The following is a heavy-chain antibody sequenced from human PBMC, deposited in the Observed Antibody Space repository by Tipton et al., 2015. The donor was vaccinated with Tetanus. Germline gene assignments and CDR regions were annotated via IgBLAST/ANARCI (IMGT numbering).Heavy chain of an antibody. CDR3: ATFPTMTTVTPFPPFDI. CDR1: GGTFSSYA. J-gene: IGHJ3*02. Sequence: QSGAEVKKPGSSVKVSCKASGGTFSSYAISWVRQAPGQGLEWMGGIIPIFGTANYAQKFQGRVTITADKSTSTAYMELSSLRSDDTAVDCCATFPTMTTVTPFPPFDIWGQGPMVPVSS. CDR2: IIPIFGTA. V-gene: IGHV1-69*06. D-gene: IGHD4-17*01.